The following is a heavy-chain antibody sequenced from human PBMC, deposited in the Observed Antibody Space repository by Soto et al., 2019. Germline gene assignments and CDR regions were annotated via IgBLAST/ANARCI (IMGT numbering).Heavy chain of an antibody. J-gene: IGHJ4*02. CDR1: GFTFSSYG. CDR3: ARGMGHISGYFDY. V-gene: IGHV3-33*01. CDR2: IWYDGSNK. Sequence: PGGSLRLSCAASGFTFSSYGMHWVRQAPGKGLEWVAVIWYDGSNKYYADSVKGRFTISRDNSKNTLYLQMSSPRAEDTAVYYCARGMGHISGYFDYWGQGT. D-gene: IGHD3-22*01.